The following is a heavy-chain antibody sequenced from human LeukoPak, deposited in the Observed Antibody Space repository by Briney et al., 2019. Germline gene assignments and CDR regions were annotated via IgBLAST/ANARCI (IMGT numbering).Heavy chain of an antibody. J-gene: IGHJ4*02. Sequence: GESLKISCKASGYSFTNYWIGWVRQMPGKGLDWMGIFSPGDSKIEYSPSFQGQVTISADESISTAFLQWRSLKTSDTAIYYCARRPRGPTADYFDYWGQGTLVTVSS. CDR2: FSPGDSKI. V-gene: IGHV5-51*01. CDR3: ARRPRGPTADYFDY. CDR1: GYSFTNYW. D-gene: IGHD2-2*01.